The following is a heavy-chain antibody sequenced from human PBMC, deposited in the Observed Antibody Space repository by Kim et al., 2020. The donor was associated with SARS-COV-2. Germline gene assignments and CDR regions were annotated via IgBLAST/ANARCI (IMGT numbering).Heavy chain of an antibody. J-gene: IGHJ6*02. CDR1: GFTFDDYT. Sequence: GGSLRLSCAASGFTFDDYTMHWVRQAPGKGLEWVSLISWDGGSTYYADSVKGRFTISRDNSKNSLYLQMNSLRTEDTALYYCAKDMGAMVAYYGMDVWGQGTTVTVSS. CDR2: ISWDGGST. V-gene: IGHV3-43*01. CDR3: AKDMGAMVAYYGMDV. D-gene: IGHD5-18*01.